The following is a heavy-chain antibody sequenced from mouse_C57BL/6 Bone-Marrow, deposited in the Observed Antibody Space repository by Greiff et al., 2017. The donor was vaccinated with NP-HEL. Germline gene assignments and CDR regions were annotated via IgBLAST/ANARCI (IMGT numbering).Heavy chain of an antibody. CDR1: GYSITSGYD. V-gene: IGHV3-1*01. CDR2: ISYSGST. D-gene: IGHD3-2*02. J-gene: IGHJ4*01. Sequence: VQLKESGPGMVKPSQSLSLTCTVTGYSITSGYDWHWIRHFPGNKLEWMGYISYSGSTNYNPSLKSRISITHDTSKNHFFLKLNSVTTEDTATYYCARGDSSGYDAMDYWGQGTSVTVSS. CDR3: ARGDSSGYDAMDY.